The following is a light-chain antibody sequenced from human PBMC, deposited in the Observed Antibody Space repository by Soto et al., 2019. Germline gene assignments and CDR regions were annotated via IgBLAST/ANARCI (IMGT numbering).Light chain of an antibody. Sequence: ETVMTQSPGTLSVSLGERATLSCRASQSVSIHLAWYQQKPGQAPRLLIYDTSTRATGIPARFSGSESGTEFTLTISSLQSEDFAVYYCQQYSNWPPITFDQGTRLEIK. CDR2: DTS. CDR3: QQYSNWPPIT. J-gene: IGKJ5*01. CDR1: QSVSIH. V-gene: IGKV3-15*01.